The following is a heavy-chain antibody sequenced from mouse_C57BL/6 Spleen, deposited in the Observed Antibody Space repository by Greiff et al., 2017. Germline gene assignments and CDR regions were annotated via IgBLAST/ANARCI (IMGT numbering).Heavy chain of an antibody. CDR2: IYPGDGDT. CDR1: GYAFSSSW. CDR3: ARPYYDYGYAMDY. D-gene: IGHD2-4*01. J-gene: IGHJ4*01. Sequence: VQLQQSGPELVQPGASVKISCKASGYAFSSSWMNWVKQRPGKGLEWIGRIYPGDGDTNYNGKFKGKATLTADKSSSTAYMQLSSLTSEDSAVYFCARPYYDYGYAMDYWGQGTSVTVSS. V-gene: IGHV1-82*01.